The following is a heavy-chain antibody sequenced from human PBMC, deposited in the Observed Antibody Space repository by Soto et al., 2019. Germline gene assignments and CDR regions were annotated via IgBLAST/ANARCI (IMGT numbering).Heavy chain of an antibody. J-gene: IGHJ2*01. CDR1: GYKFSNYA. CDR3: AKDAGPLGTNDWYFDV. V-gene: IGHV3-23*01. Sequence: EVQLLESGGGLVQPGGSLRLSCAASGYKFSNYAMTWVRQAPGKGLEWVSCISNGGDYIYYADAVKGRVTISRDKSTSTLYLQMNGLTAEDTAVYYFAKDAGPLGTNDWYFDVWGRGTLVTVSP. D-gene: IGHD3-16*01. CDR2: ISNGGDYI.